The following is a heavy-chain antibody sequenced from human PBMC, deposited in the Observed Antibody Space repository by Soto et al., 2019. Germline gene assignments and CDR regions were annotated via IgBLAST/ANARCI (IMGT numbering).Heavy chain of an antibody. CDR3: AKDPDYYDSSTYFDY. V-gene: IGHV1-46*01. J-gene: IGHJ4*02. CDR1: GYTFTSYY. D-gene: IGHD3-22*01. Sequence: ASVKVSCKASGYTFTSYYMNWVRQAPGQGLEWLGIINPSGGYTTYAQRFLGRVTITSDTSTSTVHMEMGSLTSEDTAVYYCAKDPDYYDSSTYFDYWGQGTLVTVSS. CDR2: INPSGGYT.